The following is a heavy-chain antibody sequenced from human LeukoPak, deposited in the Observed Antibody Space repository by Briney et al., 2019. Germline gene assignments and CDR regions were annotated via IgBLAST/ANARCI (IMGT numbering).Heavy chain of an antibody. CDR1: GGSFSVYY. V-gene: IGHV4-34*01. D-gene: IGHD6-19*01. CDR2: INHSGST. CDR3: ASLRAVAGPSDY. Sequence: SETLSLTCAVYGGSFSVYYWSWIRQPPGKGLEWIGEINHSGSTNYNPSLKSRVTISVDTSKNQFSLKLSSVTAADTAVYYCASLRAVAGPSDYWGRGTLVTVSS. J-gene: IGHJ4*02.